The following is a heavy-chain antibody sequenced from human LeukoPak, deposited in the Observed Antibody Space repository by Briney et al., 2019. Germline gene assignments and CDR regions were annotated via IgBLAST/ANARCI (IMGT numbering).Heavy chain of an antibody. CDR2: ISGSGGST. J-gene: IGHJ5*02. V-gene: IGHV3-23*01. CDR1: GFTFSSYA. CDR3: AKDRFGDRLFDP. D-gene: IGHD3-10*01. Sequence: PGGSLRLSCAASGFTFSSYAMRWVRQAPGKGLEWVSAISGSGGSTYYADSVKGRFTISRDNSKNTLYLQMNSLRAEDTAVYYCAKDRFGDRLFDPWGQGTLVTVSS.